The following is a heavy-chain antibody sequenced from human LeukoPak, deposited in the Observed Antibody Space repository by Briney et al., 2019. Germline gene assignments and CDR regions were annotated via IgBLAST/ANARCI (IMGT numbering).Heavy chain of an antibody. CDR3: VRGPYGSGISNWFDP. CDR2: IYYSGDT. D-gene: IGHD3-10*01. V-gene: IGHV4-59*01. Sequence: SETLSLTCTVSDGAIAGYSWSWIRQPPGKGLEWIGYIYYSGDTNYDPSLQSRVTVSVDTSKNQFSLKLTSVTAADTAVYYCVRGPYGSGISNWFDPWGQGTLVIVSS. J-gene: IGHJ5*02. CDR1: DGAIAGYS.